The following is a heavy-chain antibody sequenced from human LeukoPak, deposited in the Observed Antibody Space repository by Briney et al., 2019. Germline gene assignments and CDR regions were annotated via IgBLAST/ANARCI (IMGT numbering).Heavy chain of an antibody. CDR3: AKDRVLRYFDWLFDLDY. D-gene: IGHD3-9*01. J-gene: IGHJ4*02. Sequence: GGSLRLSCTASGFTFSTYGMHWVRQAPGKGLEWVAFIRYDGSNKYYADSVKGRFTISRDNSTNTLYLQMNSLRAEDTAVYYCAKDRVLRYFDWLFDLDYWGQGTLVTVSS. V-gene: IGHV3-30*02. CDR2: IRYDGSNK. CDR1: GFTFSTYG.